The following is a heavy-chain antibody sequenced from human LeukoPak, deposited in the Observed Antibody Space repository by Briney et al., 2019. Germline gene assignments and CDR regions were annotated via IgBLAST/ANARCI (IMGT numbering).Heavy chain of an antibody. J-gene: IGHJ6*02. CDR1: GYTLTELS. V-gene: IGHV1-24*01. CDR2: FDPEDGET. D-gene: IGHD3-22*01. CDR3: ARTPITMIAVHYYGMDV. Sequence: GASVKVSCKVSGYTLTELSMHWVRQAPGKGLEWMGGFDPEDGETIYAQKFQGRVTMTEDTSTDTAYMELSSLRSEDTAVYYCARTPITMIAVHYYGMDVWGQGTTVTVSS.